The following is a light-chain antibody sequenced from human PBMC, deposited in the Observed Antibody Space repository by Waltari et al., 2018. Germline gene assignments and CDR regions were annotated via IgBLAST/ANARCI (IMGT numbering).Light chain of an antibody. J-gene: IGKJ1*01. CDR1: QSVLYSSNNKNY. V-gene: IGKV4-1*01. CDR3: QQYYSTPRT. Sequence: DIVMTQSPDSLAVSLGERATIHCKSSQSVLYSSNNKNYLAWYQQKQGQPPKLLIYWASTRQSGVPDRFSGSGSGTDFTLTISSLQAEDVAVYYCQQYYSTPRTFGQGTKVEIK. CDR2: WAS.